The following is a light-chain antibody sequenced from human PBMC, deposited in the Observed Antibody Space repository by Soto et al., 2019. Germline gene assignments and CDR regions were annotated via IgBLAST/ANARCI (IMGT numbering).Light chain of an antibody. CDR2: GAS. CDR3: LRYGDSPPAYT. CDR1: QSGNSRD. J-gene: IGKJ2*01. Sequence: EIVLTQSPGTLSFSPGERATLSCRASQSGNSRDLAWYRQKPGQAPSLLIYGASNRATGIPDRFSGSGSGTDFTLTISRLEPEDFAVYYCLRYGDSPPAYTFGQGTKLEIK. V-gene: IGKV3-20*01.